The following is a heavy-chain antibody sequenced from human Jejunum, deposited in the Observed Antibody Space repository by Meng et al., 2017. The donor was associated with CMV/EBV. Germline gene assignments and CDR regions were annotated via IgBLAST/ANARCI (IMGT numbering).Heavy chain of an antibody. Sequence: LSCAPSGFPFRNYAMNWVRQAPGKGLEWVSTISGSGGTIYYADSVKGRFTISRDNSKNTQYLQMNSLRAEDTAVYYCAKDRTVGYWGQGTLVTVSS. J-gene: IGHJ4*02. CDR1: GFPFRNYA. CDR2: ISGSGGTI. CDR3: AKDRTVGY. V-gene: IGHV3-23*01. D-gene: IGHD1-14*01.